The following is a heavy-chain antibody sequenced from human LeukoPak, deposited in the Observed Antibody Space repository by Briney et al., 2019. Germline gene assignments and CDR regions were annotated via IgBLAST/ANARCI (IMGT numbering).Heavy chain of an antibody. CDR1: GGSFSGYY. CDR3: ARGQVGATKDFDY. V-gene: IGHV4-34*01. CDR2: INHSGST. D-gene: IGHD1-26*01. Sequence: SGTLSLTCAVYGGSFSGYYKSWVRQPPGKGLEWIGEINHSGSTNYNPSLMSRVTISVDTSNNHFSLKLSSVTAADTAVYYCARGQVGATKDFDYWGEGTLVTVSS. J-gene: IGHJ4*02.